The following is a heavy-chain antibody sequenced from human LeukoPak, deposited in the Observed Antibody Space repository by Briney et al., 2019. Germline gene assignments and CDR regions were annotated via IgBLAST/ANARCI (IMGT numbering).Heavy chain of an antibody. D-gene: IGHD3-16*01. CDR3: ARSLLWYYYYMDV. CDR1: GFTFSDYY. V-gene: IGHV3-11*01. J-gene: IGHJ6*03. CDR2: ISSSGSTI. Sequence: GGSLRLSCAASGFTFSDYYMSWIRQAPGRGLEWVSYISSSGSTIYYAGSVKGRFTISRDNAKNSLHLQMNSLRAEDTAVYYCARSLLWYYYYMDVWGKGTTVTVSS.